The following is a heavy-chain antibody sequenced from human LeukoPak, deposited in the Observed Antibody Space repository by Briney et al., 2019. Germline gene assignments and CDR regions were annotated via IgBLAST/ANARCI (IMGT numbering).Heavy chain of an antibody. CDR2: ISGSGGST. V-gene: IGHV3-23*01. CDR3: AKDTSRWMYCPPGDT. D-gene: IGHD6-19*01. Sequence: GGSLRLSCAASGFTSSGYAMSWVRQAPGKGLEWVSAISGSGGSTYYADSVKGRFTISRDNSKNTLYLQMNSLRAGDTAVYYCAKDTSRWMYCPPGDTWGHGTPVTVSS. J-gene: IGHJ5*01. CDR1: GFTSSGYA.